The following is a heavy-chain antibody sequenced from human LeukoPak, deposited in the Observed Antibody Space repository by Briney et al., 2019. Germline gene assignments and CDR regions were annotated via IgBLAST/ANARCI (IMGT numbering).Heavy chain of an antibody. D-gene: IGHD1-1*01. CDR2: ISGCGDRT. CDR3: ARDGFNDRSGDNDGFDM. Sequence: GGSLRLSCAASGLTISSSGMSWVRQAPGKGLEWVSAISGCGDRTHYADSVRGRFTLSRDTSKDTLYLQMNSLRADDTAVYYCARDGFNDRSGDNDGFDMWGQGTMVTVSS. CDR1: GLTISSSG. J-gene: IGHJ3*02. V-gene: IGHV3-23*01.